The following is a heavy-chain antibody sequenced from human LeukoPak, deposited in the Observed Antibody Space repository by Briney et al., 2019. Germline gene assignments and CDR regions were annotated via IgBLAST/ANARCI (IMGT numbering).Heavy chain of an antibody. V-gene: IGHV4-30-4*01. Sequence: SETLSLTCTVSGGSISSGDYYWSWIRQPPGKGLGWIGYIYYSGSTYYNPSLKSRVTISVDTSKNQFSLKLSSVTAADTAVYYCASTTFWSGYYAFDPWGQGTLVTVSS. CDR2: IYYSGST. J-gene: IGHJ5*02. CDR1: GGSISSGDYY. CDR3: ASTTFWSGYYAFDP. D-gene: IGHD3-3*01.